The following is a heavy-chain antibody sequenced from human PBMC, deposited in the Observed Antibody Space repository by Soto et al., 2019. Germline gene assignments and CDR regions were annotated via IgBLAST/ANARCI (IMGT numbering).Heavy chain of an antibody. CDR2: ISWNSGSI. J-gene: IGHJ4*02. D-gene: IGHD5-18*01. CDR1: GFTFDDYA. Sequence: GGSLRLSCAASGFTFDDYAMHWVRQAPGKGLEWVSGISWNSGSIGYADSVKGRFTISRDNAKNSLYLQMNSLRAEDTALYYCAKDTTSAYSYGSRAFDYWGQGTLVTVSS. V-gene: IGHV3-9*01. CDR3: AKDTTSAYSYGSRAFDY.